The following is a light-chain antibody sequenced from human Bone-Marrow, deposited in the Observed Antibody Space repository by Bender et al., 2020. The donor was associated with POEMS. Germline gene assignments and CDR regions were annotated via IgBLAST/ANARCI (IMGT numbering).Light chain of an antibody. V-gene: IGLV2-14*03. CDR3: TSYAGSNKRRAYV. Sequence: QSALSQPASVSGSPGQSITISCTGTSSDVGGFERVSWYQQRPGKVPQLMISDVSDRPPGVSHRFSGSKSGNTASLTVSGLQAEDEADYYCTSYAGSNKRRAYVFGTGTKVTVL. J-gene: IGLJ1*01. CDR2: DVS. CDR1: SSDVGGFER.